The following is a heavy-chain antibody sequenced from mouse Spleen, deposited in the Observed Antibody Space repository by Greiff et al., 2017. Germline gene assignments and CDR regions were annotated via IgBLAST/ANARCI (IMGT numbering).Heavy chain of an antibody. Sequence: EVMLVESGGGLVKPGGSLKLSCAASGFTFSDYGMHWVRQAPEKGLECVAYISSGSSPLYYADTVKGRFTISRDNAKNTLFLQMTSLRSEDTSMYYCARGITTVVASYYAMDYWGQGTSVTVSS. D-gene: IGHD1-1*01. CDR2: ISSGSSPL. J-gene: IGHJ4*01. CDR1: GFTFSDYG. V-gene: IGHV5-17*01. CDR3: ARGITTVVASYYAMDY.